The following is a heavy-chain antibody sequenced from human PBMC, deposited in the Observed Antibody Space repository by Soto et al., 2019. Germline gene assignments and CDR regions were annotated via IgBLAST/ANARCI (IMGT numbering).Heavy chain of an antibody. J-gene: IGHJ2*01. CDR1: GFTFDDYA. V-gene: IGHV3-9*01. Sequence: EVQLVESGGGLVQPGRSLRLSCAASGFTFDDYAMHWVRQAPGKGLEWVSGISWNSGSIGYADSVKGRFTISRDNAKNSMYLQMNSLRAEDTALYSWAKCGWYLLWYFDLWGRGTLVTVSS. CDR3: AKCGWYLLWYFDL. CDR2: ISWNSGSI. D-gene: IGHD6-19*01.